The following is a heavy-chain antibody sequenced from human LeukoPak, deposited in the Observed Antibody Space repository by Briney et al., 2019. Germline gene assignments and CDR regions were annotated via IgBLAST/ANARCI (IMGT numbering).Heavy chain of an antibody. CDR1: GGSISSYY. CDR2: IYYSGST. J-gene: IGHJ6*02. Sequence: SETLSLTCTVSGGSISSYYWSWIRQPPGKGLEWIGYIYYSGSTNYNPSLESRVTISVDTSKNQFSLKLSSVTAADTAVYYCARLRVISGRIQLWPNYYYYGMDVWGQGTTVTVSS. V-gene: IGHV4-59*08. D-gene: IGHD5-18*01. CDR3: ARLRVISGRIQLWPNYYYYGMDV.